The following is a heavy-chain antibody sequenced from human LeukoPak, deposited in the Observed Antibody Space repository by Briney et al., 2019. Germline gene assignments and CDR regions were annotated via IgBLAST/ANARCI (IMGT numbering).Heavy chain of an antibody. V-gene: IGHV4-34*01. CDR1: GGSFSGYY. CDR2: INHSGST. CDR3: ARGPVARGMDV. Sequence: PSETLSLTCAVYGGSFSGYYWSWIRQPPGKGLEWIGEINHSGSTNYNPSLKSRVTISVDTSKNQFSLKLSSVTAADTAVYYRARGPVARGMDVWGQGTTVTVSS. J-gene: IGHJ6*02. D-gene: IGHD6-19*01.